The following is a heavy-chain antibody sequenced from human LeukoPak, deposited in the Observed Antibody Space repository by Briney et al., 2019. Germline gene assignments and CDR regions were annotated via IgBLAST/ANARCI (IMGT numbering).Heavy chain of an antibody. V-gene: IGHV4-28*03. Sequence: SDTLSLTCAVSGYSISSSNWWGWIRQPPGKGLEWIGYIYHSGSTYYNPSLKSRVTISVDRSKNQFSLKLSSVTAADTAVYYCARDPGDNWFDPWGQGTLVTVSS. CDR2: IYHSGST. CDR1: GYSISSSNW. CDR3: ARDPGDNWFDP. J-gene: IGHJ5*02.